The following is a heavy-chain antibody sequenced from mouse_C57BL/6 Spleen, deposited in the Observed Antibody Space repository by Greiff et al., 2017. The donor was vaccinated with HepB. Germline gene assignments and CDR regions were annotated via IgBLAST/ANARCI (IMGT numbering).Heavy chain of an antibody. CDR2: INPYNGGT. Sequence: EVQLQQSGPVLVKPGASVKMSCKASGYTFTDYYMNWVKQSHGKSLEWIGVINPYNGGTSYNQKFKGKATLTVDKSSSTAYMELNSLISEDSAVYYCARDGLRAWFAYWGQGTLVTVSA. V-gene: IGHV1-19*01. J-gene: IGHJ3*01. CDR1: GYTFTDYY. CDR3: ARDGLRAWFAY. D-gene: IGHD2-2*01.